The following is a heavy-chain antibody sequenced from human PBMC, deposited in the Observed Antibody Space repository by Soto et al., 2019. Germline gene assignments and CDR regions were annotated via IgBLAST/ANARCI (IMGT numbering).Heavy chain of an antibody. CDR3: ARHWDIVVVPAAIPEYFQH. CDR1: GGSISSSSYY. J-gene: IGHJ1*01. V-gene: IGHV4-39*01. D-gene: IGHD2-2*02. CDR2: IYYSGST. Sequence: SETLSLTCTVSGGSISSSSYYWGWIRQPPGKGLEWIGSIYYSGSTYYNPSLKSRVTISVDTSKNQFSLKLSSVTVADMAVYYCARHWDIVVVPAAIPEYFQHWGQGTLVTVSS.